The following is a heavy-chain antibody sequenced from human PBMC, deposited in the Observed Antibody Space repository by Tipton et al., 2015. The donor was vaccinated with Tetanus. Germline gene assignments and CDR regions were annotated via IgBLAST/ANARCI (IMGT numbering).Heavy chain of an antibody. CDR2: DSGYSGNT. D-gene: IGHD6-19*01. Sequence: QSGPEVKKPGASVKVSCKGSGYTFTNYGINWVRQAPGQGLEWMGWDSGYSGNTIYARKVRGRVTMTTDTSTNTAYLELRSLRSDDTAVYFCARLVKQWLVPEDYWGQGTLVTVSS. J-gene: IGHJ4*02. CDR3: ARLVKQWLVPEDY. V-gene: IGHV1-18*01. CDR1: GYTFTNYG.